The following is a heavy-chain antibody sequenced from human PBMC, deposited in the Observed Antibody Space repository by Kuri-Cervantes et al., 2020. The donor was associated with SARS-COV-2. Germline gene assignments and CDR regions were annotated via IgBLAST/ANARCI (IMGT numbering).Heavy chain of an antibody. J-gene: IGHJ4*02. CDR2: MNPNSGNT. CDR3: ARGSSGWFPYYYFDY. Sequence: GESLKISCKASGNTFTSYDINWVRQATGQGLEWMGWMNPNSGNTGYAQKFQGRVTITRNTSISTAYMELSSLRSEDTAVYYCARGSSGWFPYYYFDYWGQGTLVTVSS. D-gene: IGHD6-19*01. CDR1: GNTFTSYD. V-gene: IGHV1-8*03.